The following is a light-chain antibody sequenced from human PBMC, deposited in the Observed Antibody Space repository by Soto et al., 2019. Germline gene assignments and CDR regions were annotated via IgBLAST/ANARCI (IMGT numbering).Light chain of an antibody. V-gene: IGKV3-15*01. CDR2: GAS. Sequence: EIVMTQSPASLSVSPGDGATLSCRASQTVASNLAWYQQKPGQGPRLLIHGASTRAAGVPARFSGSGSGTDFTLTISSLQSGDFSVYYCKQYHNWPPQYTFGQGTKLQIK. CDR1: QTVASN. J-gene: IGKJ2*01. CDR3: KQYHNWPPQYT.